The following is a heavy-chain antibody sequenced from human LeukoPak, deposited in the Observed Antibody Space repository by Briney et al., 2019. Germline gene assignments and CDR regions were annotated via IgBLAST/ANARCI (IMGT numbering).Heavy chain of an antibody. J-gene: IGHJ5*02. D-gene: IGHD2-2*01. V-gene: IGHV4-59*01. Sequence: SETLSLTCTVSGGSISSYYWSWIRQPPGKGLEWIGYIYYSGSTNYNPSLKSRVTISVDTSKNQFSLKLSSVAAADTAVYYCARLRYCSSTSCYSWFDPWGQGTLVTVSS. CDR3: ARLRYCSSTSCYSWFDP. CDR1: GGSISSYY. CDR2: IYYSGST.